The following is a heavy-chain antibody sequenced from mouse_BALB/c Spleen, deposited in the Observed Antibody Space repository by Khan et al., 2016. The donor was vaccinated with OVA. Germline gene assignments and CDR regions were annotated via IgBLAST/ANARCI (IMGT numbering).Heavy chain of an antibody. CDR2: IWAGGST. V-gene: IGHV2-9*02. J-gene: IGHJ4*01. CDR1: GFSLTSYG. Sequence: QVQLKESGPGLVAPSQSLSITCTVSGFSLTSYGVNWVRQPPGKGLEWLGVIWAGGSTNYNSALMSRLSIRKDNSKRQVFLKMTSLQTEDTAMYYCARFYDPYYAMDYWGQGTSVTVSS. CDR3: ARFYDPYYAMDY. D-gene: IGHD2-3*01.